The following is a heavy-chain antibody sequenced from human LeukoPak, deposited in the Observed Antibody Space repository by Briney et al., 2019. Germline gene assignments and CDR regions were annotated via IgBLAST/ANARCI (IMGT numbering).Heavy chain of an antibody. Sequence: HPGGSLRPSCAASGFTFRSYWMHWVRQAPGKGLEWVSRVIRDGSFTNYADSVKGRFTISRDNAKNTLYLQMSSLRAEDTAVYFCVRDGDDFNFDYWGQGSLVTVSS. J-gene: IGHJ4*02. V-gene: IGHV3-74*01. CDR1: GFTFRSYW. D-gene: IGHD5-24*01. CDR2: VIRDGSFT. CDR3: VRDGDDFNFDY.